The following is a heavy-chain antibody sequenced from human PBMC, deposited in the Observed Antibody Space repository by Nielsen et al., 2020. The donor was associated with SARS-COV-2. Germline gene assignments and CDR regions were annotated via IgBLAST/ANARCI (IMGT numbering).Heavy chain of an antibody. Sequence: WVRQAPGQGLEWMGRINPNSGGTNYAQKFQGRVTMTRDTSISTAYMELSSLRSEDTAVYYCARDVGNSYGEYYYYYYGMDVWGQGTTVTVSS. CDR3: ARDVGNSYGEYYYYYYGMDV. J-gene: IGHJ6*02. CDR2: INPNSGGT. D-gene: IGHD5-18*01. V-gene: IGHV1-2*06.